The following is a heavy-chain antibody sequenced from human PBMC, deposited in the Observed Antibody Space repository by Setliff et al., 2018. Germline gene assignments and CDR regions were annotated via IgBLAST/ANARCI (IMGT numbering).Heavy chain of an antibody. CDR3: ARGITYYYHMDL. D-gene: IGHD3-10*01. CDR2: IHSSGTT. J-gene: IGHJ6*03. V-gene: IGHV4-61*02. CDR1: GASLRSGSNY. Sequence: SETLSLTCTVSGASLRSGSNYWGWFRQPADKGLEWIGRIHSSGTTNYNPSLKSRATISIDKSKNHFSLRVTSVTAADTAVYFCARGITYYYHMDLWGTGTTVTVSS.